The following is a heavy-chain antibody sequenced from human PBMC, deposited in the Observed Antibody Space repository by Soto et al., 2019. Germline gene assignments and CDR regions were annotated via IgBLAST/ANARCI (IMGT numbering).Heavy chain of an antibody. Sequence: SETLSLTCTVSGGCISSGGYYWSWIRQHPGKGLEWIGYIYYSGSTNYNPSLKSRVTISVDTSKNQFSLKLSSVTAADTAVYYCARGRRRDGYNWVLYYGMDVWGQGTTVTVSS. D-gene: IGHD5-12*01. V-gene: IGHV4-61*08. CDR2: IYYSGST. CDR3: ARGRRRDGYNWVLYYGMDV. J-gene: IGHJ6*02. CDR1: GGCISSGGYY.